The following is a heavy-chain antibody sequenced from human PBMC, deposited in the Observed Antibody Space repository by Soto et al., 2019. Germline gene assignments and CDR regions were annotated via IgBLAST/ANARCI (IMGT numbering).Heavy chain of an antibody. D-gene: IGHD1-1*01. CDR3: ARDQDVYKRAFLES. V-gene: IGHV3-30-3*01. CDR1: GFTFSSFV. Sequence: QVQLVESGGGVVQPGRSLRLSCAASGFTFSSFVLHWVRQAPGKGLEWVSLISSAGNKIYYADSVKGRFTISRDNSQNTLYLQMNSLTGEETAMYYCARDQDVYKRAFLESWGQGTLVTVSS. CDR2: ISSAGNKI. J-gene: IGHJ4*02.